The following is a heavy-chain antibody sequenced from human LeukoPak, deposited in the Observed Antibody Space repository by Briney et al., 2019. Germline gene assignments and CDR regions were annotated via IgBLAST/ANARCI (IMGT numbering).Heavy chain of an antibody. V-gene: IGHV4-39*01. Sequence: SETLSLTCTVSGGSITTISYYWGWIRQPPGKGLEWIGSVYYSGNTYYNPSLKSRVSISVDTSKNQFSLRLSSVTASDTAVYFCATLEIFSDNRGYFHDFWGQGTLVTVSS. CDR2: VYYSGNT. D-gene: IGHD3-22*01. J-gene: IGHJ4*02. CDR3: ATLEIFSDNRGYFHDF. CDR1: GGSITTISYY.